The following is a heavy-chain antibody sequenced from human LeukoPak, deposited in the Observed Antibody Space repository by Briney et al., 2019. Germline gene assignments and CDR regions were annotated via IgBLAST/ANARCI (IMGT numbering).Heavy chain of an antibody. CDR3: ARLEDCSSTSCYPYAFDI. D-gene: IGHD2-2*01. CDR2: IYHSGST. CDR1: GYSISSGYY. Sequence: SETLSLTCAVSGYSISSGYYWGWIRQPPGKGLEWIGSIYHSGSTYYNPSLKSRVTISVDTSKNQFSLKLSSVTAADTAVYYCARLEDCSSTSCYPYAFDIWGQGTVVTVSS. J-gene: IGHJ3*02. V-gene: IGHV4-38-2*01.